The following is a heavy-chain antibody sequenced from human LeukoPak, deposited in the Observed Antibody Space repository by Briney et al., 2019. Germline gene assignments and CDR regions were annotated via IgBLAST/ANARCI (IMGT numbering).Heavy chain of an antibody. V-gene: IGHV4-39*07. D-gene: IGHD3-10*01. J-gene: IGHJ4*02. CDR2: IYYSGST. CDR3: ARDGGLLWFGEPFDY. CDR1: GGSISSSSYY. Sequence: KSSETLSLTCTVSGGSISSSSYYWGWIRQPPGKGLEWIGSIYYSGSTYYNPSLKSRVTISVDTSKNQFSLKLSSVTAADTAVYYCARDGGLLWFGEPFDYWGQGTLVTVSS.